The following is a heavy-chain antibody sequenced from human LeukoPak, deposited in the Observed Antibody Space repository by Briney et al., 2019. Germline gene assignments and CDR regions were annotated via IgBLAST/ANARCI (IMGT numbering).Heavy chain of an antibody. CDR1: GFTFSSYA. Sequence: PGGSLRLSCAASGFTFSSYAMSWVRQAPGKGLEWVSAISGSGGSTYYADSVKGRFTISRDNSKSTLYLQMNSLRAEDTAVYYCAKELLWFGELFSLFDYWGQGTLVTVSS. CDR3: AKELLWFGELFSLFDY. D-gene: IGHD3-10*01. V-gene: IGHV3-23*01. J-gene: IGHJ4*02. CDR2: ISGSGGST.